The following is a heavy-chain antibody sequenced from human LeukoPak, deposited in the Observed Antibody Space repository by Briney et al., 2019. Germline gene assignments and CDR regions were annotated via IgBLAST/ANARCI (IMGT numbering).Heavy chain of an antibody. Sequence: GRSLRLSCAASGFTVSSNYMSWVRQAPGKGLEWVSVIYSGGSTYYADSVKGRFTISRDNSKNTLYLQMNSLRAEDTAVYYCARDFLYGDHEGYFDLWGRGTLVTVSS. D-gene: IGHD4-17*01. CDR1: GFTVSSNY. J-gene: IGHJ2*01. CDR3: ARDFLYGDHEGYFDL. CDR2: IYSGGST. V-gene: IGHV3-53*01.